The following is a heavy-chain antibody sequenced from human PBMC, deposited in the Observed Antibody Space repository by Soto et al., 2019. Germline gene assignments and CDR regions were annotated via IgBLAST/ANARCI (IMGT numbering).Heavy chain of an antibody. CDR1: GYSFTSYW. J-gene: IGHJ5*02. Sequence: GESLKISCKGSGYSFTSYWIGWERQMPGKGLEWMGIIYPGDSDTRYSPSFQGQVTISADKSISTAYLQWSSLKASDTAMYYCARSSYYYDSSGYTVPRWFDPWGQGTLVTVS. V-gene: IGHV5-51*01. D-gene: IGHD3-22*01. CDR2: IYPGDSDT. CDR3: ARSSYYYDSSGYTVPRWFDP.